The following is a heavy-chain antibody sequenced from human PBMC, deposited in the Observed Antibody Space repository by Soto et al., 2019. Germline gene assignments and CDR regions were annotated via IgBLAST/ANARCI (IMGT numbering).Heavy chain of an antibody. CDR2: IYYSGST. J-gene: IGHJ5*02. Sequence: SETLSLTCTVSGGSISSYYWSWIPQPPGKGLEWIGYIYYSGSTNYNPSLKSRVTISVDTSKNQFSLKLSSVTAADTAVYYCARGKLGRPDDPWGQGTLVTVSS. CDR1: GGSISSYY. D-gene: IGHD1-7*01. V-gene: IGHV4-59*01. CDR3: ARGKLGRPDDP.